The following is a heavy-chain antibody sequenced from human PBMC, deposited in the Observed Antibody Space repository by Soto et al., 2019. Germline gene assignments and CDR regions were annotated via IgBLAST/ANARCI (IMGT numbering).Heavy chain of an antibody. CDR1: GGSISSGGSY. Sequence: QVQLQESGPGLVKPSQTLSLTCTVSGGSISSGGSYWSWIRQHPGTGLEWIGYIYYSGSTYYNPSLKSRVTISVDTSKNLFSLKLSSVTAADTAVYYCARGYCTNGVCFDAFDLWGQGTMVTVSS. D-gene: IGHD2-8*01. J-gene: IGHJ3*01. CDR2: IYYSGST. CDR3: ARGYCTNGVCFDAFDL. V-gene: IGHV4-31*03.